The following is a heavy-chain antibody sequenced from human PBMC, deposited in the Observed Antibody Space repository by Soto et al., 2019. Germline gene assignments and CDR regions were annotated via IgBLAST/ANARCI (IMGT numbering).Heavy chain of an antibody. J-gene: IGHJ6*03. V-gene: IGHV3-20*01. CDR3: ARAAPLSLFGLHYSGYAEDYYYYMDV. Sequence: GGSLRLSCAASGFTFDDYGMSWVRQAPGKGLEWVSGINWNGGSTGYADSVKGRFTISRDNAKNSLYLQMNSLRAEDTALYHCARAAPLSLFGLHYSGYAEDYYYYMDVWGKGTTVTVSS. D-gene: IGHD5-12*01. CDR1: GFTFDDYG. CDR2: INWNGGST.